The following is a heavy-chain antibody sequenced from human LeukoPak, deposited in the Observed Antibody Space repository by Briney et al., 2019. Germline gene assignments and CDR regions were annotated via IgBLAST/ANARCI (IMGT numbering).Heavy chain of an antibody. J-gene: IGHJ6*03. CDR3: ARVYSSSSLRRYYYYYMQV. CDR1: GYTFTSYG. Sequence: ASVKVSCKASGYTFTSYGISWVRQAPGQGLEWMGWISAYNGNTNYAQKLQGRVTMTTDTSTSTAYMELRSLRSDDTAVYYCARVYSSSSLRRYYYYYMQVWGKGTTVTVSS. CDR2: ISAYNGNT. V-gene: IGHV1-18*01. D-gene: IGHD6-6*01.